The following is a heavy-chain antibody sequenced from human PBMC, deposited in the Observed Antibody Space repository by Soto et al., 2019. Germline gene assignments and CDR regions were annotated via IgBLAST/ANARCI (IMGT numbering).Heavy chain of an antibody. CDR3: AKASSGGSPSYYMDV. V-gene: IGHV3-30*18. Sequence: QVQLVESGGGVVQPGRSLRLSCAASGFTFSSYGMHWVRQAPGKGLEWVAVISYDGSNKYYADSVKGRFTISRDNSKNTLYLQMNSLRAEDTAVYYCAKASSGGSPSYYMDVWGKGTTVTVSS. D-gene: IGHD2-15*01. J-gene: IGHJ6*03. CDR1: GFTFSSYG. CDR2: ISYDGSNK.